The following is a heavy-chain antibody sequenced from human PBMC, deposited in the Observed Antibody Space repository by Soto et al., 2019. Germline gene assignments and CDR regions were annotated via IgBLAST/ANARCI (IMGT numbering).Heavy chain of an antibody. Sequence: ASVKVSCKASGYTFPDYYMHWVRQAPGQGLEWMGWINAKSGGTHFAQNFQGWVTLTRDTSINTAYMELSRLRSDDTAVYYCARGLCSGGNCYNMDVWGKGTTVTVSS. V-gene: IGHV1-2*04. CDR2: INAKSGGT. D-gene: IGHD2-15*01. CDR3: ARGLCSGGNCYNMDV. CDR1: GYTFPDYY. J-gene: IGHJ6*03.